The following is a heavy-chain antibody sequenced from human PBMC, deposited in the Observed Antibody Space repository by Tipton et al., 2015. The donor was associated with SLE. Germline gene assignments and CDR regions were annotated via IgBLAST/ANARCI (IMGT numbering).Heavy chain of an antibody. CDR2: ISDSGSTI. J-gene: IGHJ4*02. D-gene: IGHD6-13*01. Sequence: SLRLSCAASGFTFSSYEMNWVRQAPGKGLEWVSYISDSGSTIYYADSVRGRFTISRDNAKNSLYLQMNSLRAEDTAVYYCTGGWAQQLGYYFDYWGQGTLVTVSS. CDR1: GFTFSSYE. V-gene: IGHV3-48*03. CDR3: TGGWAQQLGYYFDY.